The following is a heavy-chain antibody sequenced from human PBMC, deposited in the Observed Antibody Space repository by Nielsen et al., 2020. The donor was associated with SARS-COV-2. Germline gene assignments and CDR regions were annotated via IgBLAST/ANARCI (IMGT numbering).Heavy chain of an antibody. CDR3: ARDKRPTIAVAGTLSAAGDF. J-gene: IGHJ4*02. D-gene: IGHD6-19*01. CDR2: ISGSGGST. V-gene: IGHV3-23*01. Sequence: GGSLRLSCEASGFTFSSYAMSWVRQAPGKGLEWVSAISGSGGSTYYADSVKGRFTISRDNSKNTLYLQMNSLRAEDTALYYCARDKRPTIAVAGTLSAAGDFWGQGTLVTVSS. CDR1: GFTFSSYA.